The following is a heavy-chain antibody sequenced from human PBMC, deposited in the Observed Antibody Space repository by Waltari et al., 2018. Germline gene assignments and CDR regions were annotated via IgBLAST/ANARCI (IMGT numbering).Heavy chain of an antibody. J-gene: IGHJ3*01. CDR1: GGPFSSVG. D-gene: IGHD5-12*01. CDR2: ISPMPGIT. CDR3: ARRVSTKGAFEV. Sequence: QVQLVQSGAEVKQPGSSVKVSCKSSGGPFSSVGLHWLRPAPGQGLEWMGKISPMPGITDDEQKFQGRLRITADRSTTTGYMVLRSLGSEDTAIYYCARRVSTKGAFEVWGRGTLVTVSP. V-gene: IGHV1-69*02.